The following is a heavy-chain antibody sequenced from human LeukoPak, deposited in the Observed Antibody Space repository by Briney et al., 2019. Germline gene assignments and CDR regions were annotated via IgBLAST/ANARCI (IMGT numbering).Heavy chain of an antibody. CDR2: ISWNSGSI. V-gene: IGHV3-9*03. CDR3: AKGATDIVVVPADYFDY. D-gene: IGHD2-2*01. CDR1: GFTFSGYW. Sequence: GGSLRLSCAASGFTFSGYWMQWVRQAPGKGLEWVSGISWNSGSIGYADSVKGRFTISRDNAKNSLYLQMNSLRAEDMALYYCAKGATDIVVVPADYFDYWGQGTLVTVSS. J-gene: IGHJ4*02.